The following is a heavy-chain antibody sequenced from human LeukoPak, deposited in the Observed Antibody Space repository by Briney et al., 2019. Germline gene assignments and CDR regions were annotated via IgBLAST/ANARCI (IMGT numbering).Heavy chain of an antibody. J-gene: IGHJ4*02. CDR3: ARDDCSGGSCYVSV. CDR2: ISAYNANT. D-gene: IGHD2-15*01. CDR1: GYTFTSYG. Sequence: GASVKVSCKASGYTFTSYGISWVRQAPGQGLEWMGWISAYNANTHYAQKFQSRVTMTTDTSTSTVYMELRSLRSDDTAVYYCARDDCSGGSCYVSVWGQGTLVTVSS. V-gene: IGHV1-18*01.